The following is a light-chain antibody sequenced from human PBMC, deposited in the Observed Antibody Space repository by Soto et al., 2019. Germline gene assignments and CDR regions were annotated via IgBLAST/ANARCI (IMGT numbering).Light chain of an antibody. J-gene: IGKJ4*01. CDR1: QSVHSD. V-gene: IGKV3-15*01. CDR3: QQYTNWPPLT. Sequence: EIVLTQSPATLSVSPGEGATLSCRASQSVHSDLAWYQQKPGQAPRLLIYDASTRATGIPARFSGSGSGTEFTLTISSLQSEDFAVYYCQQYTNWPPLTFGGGTKVDI. CDR2: DAS.